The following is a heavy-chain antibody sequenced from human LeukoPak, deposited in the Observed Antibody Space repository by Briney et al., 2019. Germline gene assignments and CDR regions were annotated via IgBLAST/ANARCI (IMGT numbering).Heavy chain of an antibody. CDR1: GYSISSGYF. Sequence: PSETLSLTCTVSGYSISSGYFWGWMRQPPGKGLEWIRSIYHSVTTHYNPSLKGRVTISLDTSKNQFSLKLSSVTAADTAVYYCARAYCVGDCSVLHIYFDNWGQGTLVTVSS. CDR3: ARAYCVGDCSVLHIYFDN. J-gene: IGHJ4*02. V-gene: IGHV4-38-2*02. CDR2: IYHSVTT. D-gene: IGHD2-21*02.